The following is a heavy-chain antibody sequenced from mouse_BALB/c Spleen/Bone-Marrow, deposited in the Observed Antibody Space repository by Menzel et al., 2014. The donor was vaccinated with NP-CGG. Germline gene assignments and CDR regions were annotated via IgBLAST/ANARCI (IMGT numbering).Heavy chain of an antibody. CDR2: VNPYNGGT. D-gene: IGHD1-1*01. V-gene: IGHV1-19*01. Sequence: EVKLMESGPELVKPGASVKMSCKASGYTFTDYYMDWVKQSHGESFEWIGRVNPYNGGTSYNQKFKGKATSTVDKSSSTAYMELNSLTSEDSAVYYCAREGTTVVAYYFDYWGQGTTLTVSS. J-gene: IGHJ2*01. CDR3: AREGTTVVAYYFDY. CDR1: GYTFTDYY.